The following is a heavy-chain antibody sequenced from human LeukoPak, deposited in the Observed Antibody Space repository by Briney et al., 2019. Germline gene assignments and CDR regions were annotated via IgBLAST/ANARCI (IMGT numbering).Heavy chain of an antibody. CDR2: ISYDGSNK. Sequence: SLRLSCAASGFTFSSYAMHWVRQAPGKGLEWVAVISYDGSNKYYADSVKGRFTISRDNSKNTLYLQMNSLRAEDTAVYYCARGVVVPAALVFDYWGQGTLVTVSS. CDR3: ARGVVVPAALVFDY. V-gene: IGHV3-30*04. D-gene: IGHD2-2*01. CDR1: GFTFSSYA. J-gene: IGHJ4*02.